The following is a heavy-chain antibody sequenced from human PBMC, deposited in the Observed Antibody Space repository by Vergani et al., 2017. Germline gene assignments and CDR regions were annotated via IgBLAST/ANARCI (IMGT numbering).Heavy chain of an antibody. V-gene: IGHV4-4*07. CDR1: GCSITFYY. CDR2: IYPTGST. CDR3: ARRSGIVYDIFSGTQYFFDF. Sequence: QVQLQESGPGLINPSETLSLPCTVPGCSITFYYWSWVRQAAGKGLEWIGRIYPTGSTNYNPSLKGRVTMSIDTSQSHFSLRLNSLTAADTAVYYCARRSGIVYDIFSGTQYFFDFWGQGTLVTVSS. J-gene: IGHJ4*02. D-gene: IGHD3-9*01.